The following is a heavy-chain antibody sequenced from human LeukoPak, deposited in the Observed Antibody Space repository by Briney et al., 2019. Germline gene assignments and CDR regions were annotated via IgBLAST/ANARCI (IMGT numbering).Heavy chain of an antibody. V-gene: IGHV1-24*01. CDR2: FDPEDGET. CDR3: AKDMGYQLPTM. Sequence: ASVKVSCKASGYTFTGYYMHWVRQAPGQGLEWMGGFDPEDGETVYAQKFQGRVTMTEDTSTDTAYMELSSLRSEDTAVYYCAKDMGYQLPTMGGRETLVPFS. CDR1: GYTFTGYY. D-gene: IGHD2-2*01. J-gene: IGHJ4*02.